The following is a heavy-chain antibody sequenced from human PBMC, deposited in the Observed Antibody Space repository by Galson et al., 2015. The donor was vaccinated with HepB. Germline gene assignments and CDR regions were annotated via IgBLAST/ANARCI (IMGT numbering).Heavy chain of an antibody. CDR2: ISYDGSNK. CDR1: GFTFSSYG. Sequence: SLRLSCAASGFTFSSYGMHRVRQAPGKGLEWVAVISYDGSNKYYADSVKGRFTISRDNSKNTLYLQMNSLRAEDTAVYYCAKDLPGYSPFPFEIDYWGQGTLVTVSS. D-gene: IGHD5-18*01. CDR3: AKDLPGYSPFPFEIDY. J-gene: IGHJ4*02. V-gene: IGHV3-30*18.